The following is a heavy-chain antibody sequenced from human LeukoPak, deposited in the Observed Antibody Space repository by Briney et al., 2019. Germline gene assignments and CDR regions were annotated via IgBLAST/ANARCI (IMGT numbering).Heavy chain of an antibody. Sequence: GGSLRLSCAASGFAFSSYSMNWVRQAPGKRLEWVSSISSTSTTTYYADSVKGRFTISRDNAKNSLYLQMNSLRDEDTAVYYCARKYGSGTNFDYWGQGTLVTVSS. CDR2: ISSTSTTT. CDR3: ARKYGSGTNFDY. J-gene: IGHJ4*02. CDR1: GFAFSSYS. V-gene: IGHV3-48*02. D-gene: IGHD6-19*01.